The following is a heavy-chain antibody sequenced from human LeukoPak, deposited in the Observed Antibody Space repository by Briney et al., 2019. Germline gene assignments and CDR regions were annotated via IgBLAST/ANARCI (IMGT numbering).Heavy chain of an antibody. J-gene: IGHJ4*02. Sequence: GGSLRLSCAASGFNFASYWMHWVRQTPGKGLVWVSRVNSGGSGTSYADSVEGRFTISRDNAKNTLHLQMNSRRAEDTAVYYCAASLGPLTEYWGQGTLVTVSS. D-gene: IGHD7-27*01. CDR1: GFNFASYW. V-gene: IGHV3-74*01. CDR2: VNSGGSGT. CDR3: AASLGPLTEY.